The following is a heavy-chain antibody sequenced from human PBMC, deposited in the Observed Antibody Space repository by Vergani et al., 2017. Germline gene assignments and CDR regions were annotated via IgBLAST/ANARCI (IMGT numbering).Heavy chain of an antibody. V-gene: IGHV3-23*01. CDR1: GFTFSTYV. Sequence: EVHLLESGGGLVQPGGSLRLSCAASGFTFSTYVMSWVRHTPGKGLEWVSTISNSGDGTYYADSVKGRFTIARDNSKNTLYLQMNSVRVEDTAVYHCAKRIERHGTRWFDSWGQGTLVTVSS. CDR3: AKRIERHGTRWFDS. J-gene: IGHJ5*01. D-gene: IGHD5-24*01. CDR2: ISNSGDGT.